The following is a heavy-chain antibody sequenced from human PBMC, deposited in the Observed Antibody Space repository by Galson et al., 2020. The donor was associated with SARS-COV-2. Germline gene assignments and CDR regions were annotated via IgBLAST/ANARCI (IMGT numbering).Heavy chain of an antibody. CDR3: AREIITMVRGSYNWFDP. CDR2: INPSGGST. V-gene: IGHV1-46*01. Sequence: ASVKVSCKASGYTFTSYYMHWVRQAPGQGLEWMGIINPSGGSTSYAQKFQGRVTMTRDTSTSTVYMELSSLRSEDTAVYYWAREIITMVRGSYNWFDPWGQGTLVTVSS. CDR1: GYTFTSYY. D-gene: IGHD3-10*01. J-gene: IGHJ5*02.